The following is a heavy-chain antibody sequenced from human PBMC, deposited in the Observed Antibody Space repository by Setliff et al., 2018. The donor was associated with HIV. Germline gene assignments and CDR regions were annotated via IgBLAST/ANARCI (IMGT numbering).Heavy chain of an antibody. J-gene: IGHJ3*02. D-gene: IGHD6-13*01. Sequence: KPSETLSLTCAVYGGSFSGYYWAWIRQPPGKGLEWIGEINHSGSTNYNPSLKSRVTMSVDTSKNQFSLRLSSVTAADTAVYYCASDYSSRHDAFDIWGQGTVVTVSS. CDR3: ASDYSSRHDAFDI. V-gene: IGHV4-34*01. CDR2: INHSGST. CDR1: GGSFSGYY.